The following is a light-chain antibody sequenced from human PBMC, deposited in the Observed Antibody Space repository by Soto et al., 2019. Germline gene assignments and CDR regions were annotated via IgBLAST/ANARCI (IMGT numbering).Light chain of an antibody. J-gene: IGKJ4*01. Sequence: EIVRTHCPATLSVAPGESVTFSFGASQGVSRKLAWYQHKPGQAPRLLISGASTGATGIPARFSGSGSGTEFTLTISSLQSEDCAIYYCQQYHTWPITFGGGTKVEIK. CDR1: QGVSRK. V-gene: IGKV3-15*01. CDR3: QQYHTWPIT. CDR2: GAS.